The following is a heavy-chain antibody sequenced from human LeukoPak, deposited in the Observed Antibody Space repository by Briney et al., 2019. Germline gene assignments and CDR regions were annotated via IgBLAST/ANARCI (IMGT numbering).Heavy chain of an antibody. CDR1: GFTFSSNY. CDR3: AGRRSSGWYAY. J-gene: IGHJ4*02. V-gene: IGHV3-53*01. Sequence: GGSLRLSCATSGFTFSSNYMSWVRQAPGKGLEWVSVIYDSGTTYYADSVKGRFLIFRDTSKNTVDLQMNSLRVEDTAVYYCAGRRSSGWYAYWGQGTLVTVSS. CDR2: IYDSGTT. D-gene: IGHD6-19*01.